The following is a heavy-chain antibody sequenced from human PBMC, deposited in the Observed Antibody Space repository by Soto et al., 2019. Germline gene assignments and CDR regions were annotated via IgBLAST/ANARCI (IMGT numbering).Heavy chain of an antibody. CDR1: GGSISSGDYY. D-gene: IGHD3-16*02. CDR2: IYYSGST. V-gene: IGHV4-30-4*01. CDR3: AREVIAAQAKIDY. Sequence: QVQLQESGPGLVKPSQTLSLTCTVSGGSISSGDYYWSWIRQPPGQGLEWIGYIYYSGSTYYNPSLKRRVTMSVDTSRNQFSLKLSSVTAADTAVYYGAREVIAAQAKIDYWGQGTLVTVSS. J-gene: IGHJ4*02.